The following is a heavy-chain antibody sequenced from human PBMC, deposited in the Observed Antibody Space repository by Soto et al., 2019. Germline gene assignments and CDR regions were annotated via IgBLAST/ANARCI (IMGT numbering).Heavy chain of an antibody. D-gene: IGHD3-16*02. CDR1: GYTFTSYG. CDR2: ISAYNGNT. Sequence: SVKVSCKASGYTFTSYGISWVRQAPGQGLEWMGWISAYNGNTNYAQKLQGRVTMTTDTSTSTAYMELRSLRSDDTAVYYCARVVITFGGVIGLDYWGQGTLVTVS. V-gene: IGHV1-18*01. J-gene: IGHJ4*02. CDR3: ARVVITFGGVIGLDY.